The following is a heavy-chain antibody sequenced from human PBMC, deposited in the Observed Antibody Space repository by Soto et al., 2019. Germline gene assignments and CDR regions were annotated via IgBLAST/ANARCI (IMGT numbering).Heavy chain of an antibody. V-gene: IGHV4-31*03. CDR1: GGSISSGGYY. Sequence: KSSETLSLTCTASGGSISSGGYYWSWIRQHPGKGLEWIGYIYYSGSTYYNPSLKSRVTISVDTSKNQFSLKLSSVTAADTAVYYCARVSGTTLRGPDAAFDIWGQGTMVTVSS. J-gene: IGHJ3*02. CDR3: ARVSGTTLRGPDAAFDI. CDR2: IYYSGST. D-gene: IGHD1-26*01.